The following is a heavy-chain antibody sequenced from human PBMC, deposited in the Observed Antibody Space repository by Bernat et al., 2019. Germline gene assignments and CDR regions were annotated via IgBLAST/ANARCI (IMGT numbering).Heavy chain of an antibody. CDR3: ARGGGIAAADTEFDY. J-gene: IGHJ4*02. CDR2: INPNSGGT. Sequence: QVQLVQSGAEVKKPGASVKVSCKASGYTFTGYYIHWVRQAPGQGLEWMGWINPNSGGTNYAQKFQGWVTMTRDTSISTAYMELSRLRSDDTAVYYCARGGGIAAADTEFDYWGQGTLVTVSS. D-gene: IGHD6-13*01. CDR1: GYTFTGYY. V-gene: IGHV1-2*04.